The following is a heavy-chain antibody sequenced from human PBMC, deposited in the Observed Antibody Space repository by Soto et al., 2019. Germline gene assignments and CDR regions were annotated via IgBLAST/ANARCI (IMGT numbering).Heavy chain of an antibody. CDR1: GYTFTSYD. J-gene: IGHJ6*02. Sequence: ASVKVSCKASGYTFTSYDINWVRQATGQGLEWMGWMNPNSGNTGYAQKFQGRVTMTRNTSISTAYMELSSLRSEDTAVYYCARAMDIVVVVAATLGYYYYGMDVWGQGTTVTVSS. D-gene: IGHD2-15*01. V-gene: IGHV1-8*01. CDR3: ARAMDIVVVVAATLGYYYYGMDV. CDR2: MNPNSGNT.